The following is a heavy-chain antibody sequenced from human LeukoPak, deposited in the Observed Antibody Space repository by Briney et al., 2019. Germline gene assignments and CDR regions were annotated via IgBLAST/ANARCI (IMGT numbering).Heavy chain of an antibody. Sequence: GGSLRLSCAASGFTFSSYGMHWVRQAPGKGLEWVALISYDGSNKYYADSMKGRFTVSRDNSKNTLYLQMNSLRAEDTAVYYCARRYCSSTDCLFDYWGQGTLVTVSS. CDR1: GFTFSSYG. CDR2: ISYDGSNK. CDR3: ARRYCSSTDCLFDY. J-gene: IGHJ4*02. V-gene: IGHV3-30*03. D-gene: IGHD2-2*01.